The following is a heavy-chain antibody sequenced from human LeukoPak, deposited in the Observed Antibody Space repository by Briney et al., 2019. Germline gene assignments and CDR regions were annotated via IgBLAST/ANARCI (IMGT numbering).Heavy chain of an antibody. Sequence: GGSLRLSCAASGFTFSSHGMHWVRQAPGKGLEWVAVISYDGSNKYYADSVKGRFTISRDNSKNTLYLQMNSLRAEDTAVYYCAKSTQYYYDSSGYYPDYWGQGTLVTVSS. J-gene: IGHJ4*02. CDR1: GFTFSSHG. D-gene: IGHD3-22*01. V-gene: IGHV3-30*18. CDR3: AKSTQYYYDSSGYYPDY. CDR2: ISYDGSNK.